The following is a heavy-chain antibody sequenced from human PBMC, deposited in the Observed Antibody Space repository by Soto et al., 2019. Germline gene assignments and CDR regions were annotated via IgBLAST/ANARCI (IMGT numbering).Heavy chain of an antibody. CDR1: GGAISSGDYY. Sequence: LSLTCTVSGGAISSGDYYWSWIRQPPGKGLEWIGYIYYSGSTSYNPSLKSRVSISIDTSKNQFSLKLNSVTAADTAVYFCARVRNWNHFDYWGRGSLVTVSS. V-gene: IGHV4-30-4*01. CDR3: ARVRNWNHFDY. J-gene: IGHJ4*02. D-gene: IGHD1-1*01. CDR2: IYYSGST.